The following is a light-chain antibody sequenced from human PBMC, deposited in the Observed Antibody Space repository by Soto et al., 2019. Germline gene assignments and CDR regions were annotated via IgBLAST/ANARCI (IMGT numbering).Light chain of an antibody. CDR2: AAS. CDR1: QGIRND. CDR3: LQDYNYPFT. J-gene: IGKJ3*01. Sequence: ASQMTQSPSSLSASVGDRVTITCRASQGIRNDLGWYQQQPGKAPKLLIYAASSLQSGVPSRFSGSGSGTDFTLTISSLQPEDFATYYCLQDYNYPFTFGPGTKVDIK. V-gene: IGKV1-6*01.